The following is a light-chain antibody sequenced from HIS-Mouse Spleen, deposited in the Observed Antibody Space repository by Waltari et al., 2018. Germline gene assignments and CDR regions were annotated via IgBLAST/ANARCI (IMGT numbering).Light chain of an antibody. V-gene: IGLV3-19*01. CDR2: RNN. J-gene: IGLJ3*02. CDR3: AAWDDSLSGPV. CDR1: SLRSDY. Sequence: SSELTQDPAVSVALGQTVRITCQGDSLRSDYASWYQQKPGQAPVLVIYRNNQRPSGVPDRFSGSKSGTSASLAISGLRSEDEADYYCAAWDDSLSGPVFGGGTKLTVL.